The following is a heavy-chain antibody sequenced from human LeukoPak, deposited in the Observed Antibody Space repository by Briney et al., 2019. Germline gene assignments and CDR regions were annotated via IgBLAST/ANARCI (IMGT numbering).Heavy chain of an antibody. CDR2: ISWNSGSI. CDR1: GFTFDDYA. V-gene: IGHV3-9*01. J-gene: IGHJ4*02. Sequence: PGRSLRLSCAASGFTFDDYAMHWVRQAPGKGLEWVSGISWNSGSIGYADSVKGRLTISRDNAKNSLYLQMNSLRAEDTALYYCAKDSIHSGYDHFDYWGQGTLVTVSS. CDR3: AKDSIHSGYDHFDY. D-gene: IGHD5-12*01.